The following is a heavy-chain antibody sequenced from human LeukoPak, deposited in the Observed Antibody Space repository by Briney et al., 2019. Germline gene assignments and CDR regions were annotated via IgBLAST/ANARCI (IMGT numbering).Heavy chain of an antibody. J-gene: IGHJ4*02. CDR1: GYTFTRYG. CDR2: ISAYNGNT. CDR3: ARVRGITMGEESNY. V-gene: IGHV1-18*01. D-gene: IGHD3-10*01. Sequence: ASVKVSCKASGYTFTRYGISWVRQAPGQGLEWMGWISAYNGNTNYAQKLQGRVTMTTDTSTSTAYMELRSLRSDDTAVYYCARVRGITMGEESNYWGQGTLVTVSS.